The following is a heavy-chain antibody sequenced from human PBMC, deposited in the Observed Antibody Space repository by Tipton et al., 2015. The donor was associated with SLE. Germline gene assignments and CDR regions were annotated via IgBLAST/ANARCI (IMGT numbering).Heavy chain of an antibody. J-gene: IGHJ5*02. CDR3: ARLHGYSYGLNWFDP. CDR2: IYYTGTTP. CDR1: GGSVRSSSKY. V-gene: IGHV4-39*07. Sequence: TLSLTCTVSGGSVRSSSKYWAWIRQPPGKGLEWIGSIYYTGTTPYYNSFLKSRVTMSVDTSKNQFSLRLTSVIAADTAVYYCARLHGYSYGLNWFDPWGQGTLISVSS. D-gene: IGHD5-18*01.